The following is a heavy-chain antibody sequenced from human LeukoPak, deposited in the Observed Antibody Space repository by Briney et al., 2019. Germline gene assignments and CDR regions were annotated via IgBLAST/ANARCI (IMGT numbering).Heavy chain of an antibody. Sequence: PSETLSLTCTVSGGSISSYYWSWIRQPAGKGLEWIGRIYTSGSTNHNPSLKSRVTMSVDTSKNQFSLKLSSVTAADTAVYYCARAIAVAGTDYYYYYYMDVWGKGTTVTVSS. CDR2: IYTSGST. D-gene: IGHD6-19*01. J-gene: IGHJ6*03. CDR3: ARAIAVAGTDYYYYYYMDV. CDR1: GGSISSYY. V-gene: IGHV4-4*07.